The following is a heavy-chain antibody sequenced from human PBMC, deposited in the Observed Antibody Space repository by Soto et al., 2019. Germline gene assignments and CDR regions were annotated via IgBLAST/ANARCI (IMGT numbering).Heavy chain of an antibody. J-gene: IGHJ5*02. D-gene: IGHD1-1*01. CDR3: AKQGGKYGIRTFDP. CDR2: IYYSGNT. V-gene: IGHV4-59*08. CDR1: GGSISSDY. Sequence: QVQLQESGPGPVKPSETLSLTGTVSGGSISSDYWSWLRQSPGKGLEWIGYIYYSGNTKYNPSLESRVTISIDASKNQVSLNLRSVTAADTAVYYCAKQGGKYGIRTFDPWGQGTLVTVSS.